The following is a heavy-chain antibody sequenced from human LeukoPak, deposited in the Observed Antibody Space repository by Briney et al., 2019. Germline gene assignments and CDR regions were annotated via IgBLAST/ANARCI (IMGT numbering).Heavy chain of an antibody. Sequence: ASVTVSYKASGHIFTRFYMHWVRQAPGQGREGMGIINPSGGSTRYEQKFQGRLTMTRDTSTTTVYMELTSLRSEDTAIYFCARDKVAGNPDYWGQGTLVTVSS. J-gene: IGHJ4*02. CDR3: ARDKVAGNPDY. V-gene: IGHV1-46*01. CDR2: INPSGGST. CDR1: GHIFTRFY. D-gene: IGHD6-19*01.